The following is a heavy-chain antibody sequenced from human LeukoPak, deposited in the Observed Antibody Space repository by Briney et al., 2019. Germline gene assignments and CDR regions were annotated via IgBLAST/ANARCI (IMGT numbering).Heavy chain of an antibody. CDR1: GYTFTSYG. J-gene: IGHJ6*03. CDR3: ARRYCSSTSCYYYYMDV. D-gene: IGHD2-2*01. Sequence: GASVKVSCKASGYTFTSYGINWVRQATGQGLEWMGWMNPNSGNTGYAQKFQGRVTITRNTSISTAYMELSSLRSEDTAVYYCARRYCSSTSCYYYYMDVWGKGTTVTVSS. CDR2: MNPNSGNT. V-gene: IGHV1-8*03.